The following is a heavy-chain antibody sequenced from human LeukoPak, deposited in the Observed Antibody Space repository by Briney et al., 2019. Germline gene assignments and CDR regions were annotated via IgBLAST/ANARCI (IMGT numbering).Heavy chain of an antibody. J-gene: IGHJ6*03. Sequence: PGGSLRLSCAASGFTFSSYWMSWVRQAPGKGLEWVANIKQDGSEKYYVDSVKGRFTIPRDNAKNSLYLQMNSLRAEDTAVYYCARRGYDRYYYYYYMDVWGKGTTVTVSS. V-gene: IGHV3-7*01. CDR3: ARRGYDRYYYYYYMDV. D-gene: IGHD5-12*01. CDR2: IKQDGSEK. CDR1: GFTFSSYW.